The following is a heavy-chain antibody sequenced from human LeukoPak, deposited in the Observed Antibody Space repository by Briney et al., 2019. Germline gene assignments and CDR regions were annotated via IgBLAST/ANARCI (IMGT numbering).Heavy chain of an antibody. CDR1: GFTFSSYA. CDR3: AKYGGSYYTPFDY. J-gene: IGHJ4*02. D-gene: IGHD2-15*01. V-gene: IGHV3-23*01. CDR2: ISGSGGST. Sequence: GGSLRLSCAASGFTFSSYAMSWVRQAPGKGLEWVSAISGSGGSTYYADSVKGRFTISRDNSKNTLYLQMNSLRAEDTAVCYCAKYGGSYYTPFDYRGQGTLVTVSS.